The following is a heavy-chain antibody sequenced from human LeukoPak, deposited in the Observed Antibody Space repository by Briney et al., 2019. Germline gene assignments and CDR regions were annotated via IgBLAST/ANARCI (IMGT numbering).Heavy chain of an antibody. CDR3: ARVLPGYFDY. CDR2: IKEDGSEK. J-gene: IGHJ4*02. CDR1: GFTFRSYW. Sequence: GGSLRLSCAASGFTFRSYWMSWLRQTPGKRLEWLANIKEDGSEKYYVDSVKGRFTISRDNAKTSLYLQMNSLRAEDTAVYYCARVLPGYFDYWGQGTLVTVSS. V-gene: IGHV3-7*01.